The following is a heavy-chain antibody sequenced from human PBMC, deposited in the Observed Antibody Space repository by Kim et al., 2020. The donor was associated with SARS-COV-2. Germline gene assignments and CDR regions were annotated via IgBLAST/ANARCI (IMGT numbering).Heavy chain of an antibody. Sequence: GGSLRLSCAASGFTFSSYAMSWVRQAPGKGLEWVSAISGSGGSTYYADSVKGRFTISRDNSKNTLYLQMNSLRAEDTAVYYCANCELKAARGPMDYWGQGTLVTVSS. D-gene: IGHD6-6*01. CDR1: GFTFSSYA. CDR3: ANCELKAARGPMDY. V-gene: IGHV3-23*01. CDR2: ISGSGGST. J-gene: IGHJ4*02.